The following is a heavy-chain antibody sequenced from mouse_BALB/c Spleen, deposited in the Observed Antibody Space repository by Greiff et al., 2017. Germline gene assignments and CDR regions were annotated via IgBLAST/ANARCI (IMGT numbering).Heavy chain of an antibody. V-gene: IGHV14-3*02. CDR1: GFNIKDTY. Sequence: VHVKQSGAELVKPGASVKLSCTASGFNIKDTYMHWVKQRPEQGLEWIGRIDPANGNTKYDPKFQGKATITADTSSNTAYLQLSSLTSEDTAVYYCARGGDDSYWGQGTTLTVSS. J-gene: IGHJ2*01. D-gene: IGHD2-4*01. CDR2: IDPANGNT. CDR3: ARGGDDSY.